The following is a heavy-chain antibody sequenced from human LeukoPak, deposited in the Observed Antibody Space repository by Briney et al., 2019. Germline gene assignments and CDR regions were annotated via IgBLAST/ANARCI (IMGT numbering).Heavy chain of an antibody. CDR2: ISGSGGST. CDR1: GFTFSSYA. Sequence: GGSLRLSCAASGFTFSSYAMSWVRQAPGKGLEWVSAISGSGGSTYYADSVKGRFTISRDNSKNTLYLQMNSLRAEDTAVYYCAKGDYDSSGYYPSSPMAFDIWGQGTMVTVSS. V-gene: IGHV3-23*01. D-gene: IGHD3-22*01. J-gene: IGHJ3*02. CDR3: AKGDYDSSGYYPSSPMAFDI.